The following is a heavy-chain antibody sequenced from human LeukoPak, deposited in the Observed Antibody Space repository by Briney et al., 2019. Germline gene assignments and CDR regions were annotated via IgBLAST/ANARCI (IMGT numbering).Heavy chain of an antibody. D-gene: IGHD1-26*01. J-gene: IGHJ4*02. Sequence: SETLSLTCTVSGGSISSYYWGWIRQPPGKGLEWIGYIYYSGSTNYNPSLKSRVTISVDTSKNQFSLKLSSVTAADTAVYYCAREFDVGAPFDYWGQGTLVTVSS. CDR2: IYYSGST. CDR3: AREFDVGAPFDY. CDR1: GGSISSYY. V-gene: IGHV4-59*01.